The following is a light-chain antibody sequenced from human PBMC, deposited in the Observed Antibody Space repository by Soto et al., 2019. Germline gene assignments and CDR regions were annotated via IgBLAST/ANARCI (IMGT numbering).Light chain of an antibody. V-gene: IGKV3-20*01. CDR2: TAS. Sequence: VLTQSPGTLSLSPGERATLSCRASQSVASTYIAWFQQKPGQPPRLLIYTASSRAPGVPDRFRGSGSGTDFTLTISRLEPEDFAVYYCQQYSSSSYTFGQGTKLEI. J-gene: IGKJ2*01. CDR1: QSVASTY. CDR3: QQYSSSSYT.